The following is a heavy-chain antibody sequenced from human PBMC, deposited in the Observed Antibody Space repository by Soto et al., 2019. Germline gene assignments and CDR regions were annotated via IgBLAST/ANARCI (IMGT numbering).Heavy chain of an antibody. Sequence: QVQLVQSGAEVKKSGASVKVSCKVSGYTLTELSMHWVRQAPGKGLEWMGGFDPEDGETIYAQRFQGRLTMTEDTSTDTAYMELSSLRSEDTAMYYCATGKRRGIRYFDWLLGYWGQGTLVTVSS. CDR3: ATGKRRGIRYFDWLLGY. CDR2: FDPEDGET. D-gene: IGHD3-9*01. V-gene: IGHV1-24*01. J-gene: IGHJ4*02. CDR1: GYTLTELS.